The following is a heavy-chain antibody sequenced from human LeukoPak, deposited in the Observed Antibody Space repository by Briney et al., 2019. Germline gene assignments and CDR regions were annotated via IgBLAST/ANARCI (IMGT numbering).Heavy chain of an antibody. CDR2: IYYSGST. J-gene: IGHJ5*02. CDR1: GGSISSGDYY. CDR3: ARAKLGYCSSTSCYYCWFDP. V-gene: IGHV4-30-4*01. Sequence: SETLSLTCTVSGGSISSGDYYWSWIRQPPGKGLEWIGYIYYSGSTYYNPSLKSRVTISVDTSKNQLSLKLSSVTAADPAVYYCARAKLGYCSSTSCYYCWFDPWGQGTLVTVSS. D-gene: IGHD2-2*01.